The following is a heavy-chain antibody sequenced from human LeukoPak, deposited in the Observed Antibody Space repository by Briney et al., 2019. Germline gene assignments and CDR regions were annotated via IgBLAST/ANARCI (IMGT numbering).Heavy chain of an antibody. CDR1: GYTFINNW. CDR2: INPTGTTT. Sequence: EASVKVSCKASGYTFINNWMHWVRQAPGQGLEWVGLINPTGTTTLYAQKFQGRVTLTRDMSTSTDYMELRSLKSEDTAVYYCARGGYDSSGRRGDAFDIWGQGTMVTVSS. J-gene: IGHJ3*02. D-gene: IGHD3-22*01. V-gene: IGHV1-46*01. CDR3: ARGGYDSSGRRGDAFDI.